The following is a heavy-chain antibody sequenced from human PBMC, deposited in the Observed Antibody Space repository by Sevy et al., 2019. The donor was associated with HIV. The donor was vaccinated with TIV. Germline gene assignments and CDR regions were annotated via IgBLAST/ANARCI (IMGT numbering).Heavy chain of an antibody. J-gene: IGHJ4*02. CDR2: IIPIFGTA. Sequence: ASVKVSCKASGGTFSSYAISWVRQAPGQGLEWMGRIIPIFGTANYAQKFQGRVTITADESTSTAYMELSSLRSEDTAVYYCARGVVRGVPYLDYWGQGTLVTVSS. CDR3: ARGVVRGVPYLDY. V-gene: IGHV1-69*13. D-gene: IGHD3-10*01. CDR1: GGTFSSYA.